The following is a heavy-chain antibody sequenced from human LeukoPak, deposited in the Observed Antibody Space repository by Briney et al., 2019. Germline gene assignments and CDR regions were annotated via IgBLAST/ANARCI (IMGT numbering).Heavy chain of an antibody. CDR1: GYTFTTHW. J-gene: IGHJ4*02. CDR2: IFPGDSDT. CDR3: ATSESQTRFDF. Sequence: GESLQISCKGSGYTFTTHWIAWVCQMPGKGLEWMGIIFPGDSDTTYSPSFEGQGTISADKSINTAYLQWSSLKASDTAMYYCATSESQTRFDFWGQGTLVTVSS. V-gene: IGHV5-51*01. D-gene: IGHD1/OR15-1a*01.